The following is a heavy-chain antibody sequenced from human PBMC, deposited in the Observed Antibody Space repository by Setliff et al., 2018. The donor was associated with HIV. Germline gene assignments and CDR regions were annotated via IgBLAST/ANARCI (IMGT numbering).Heavy chain of an antibody. V-gene: IGHV3-33*08. Sequence: PGGSLRLSCTVVGFSIENFDMHWVRQAPGEGLEWVAVIWYDGSNKYYADSVKGRFTISRDNSKNTLYLQMISLRAEDTAVYYCARGFSSSWYYYFMDVWGKGTTVTVSS. CDR1: GFSIENFD. J-gene: IGHJ6*03. CDR2: IWYDGSNK. D-gene: IGHD6-13*01. CDR3: ARGFSSSWYYYFMDV.